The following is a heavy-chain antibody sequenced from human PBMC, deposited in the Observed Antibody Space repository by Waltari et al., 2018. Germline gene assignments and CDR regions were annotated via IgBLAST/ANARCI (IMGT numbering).Heavy chain of an antibody. J-gene: IGHJ3*02. CDR3: ASPAGPDDPFDI. V-gene: IGHV1-2*02. Sequence: QVQLVQSGAEVKKPGASVKVSCNASGYTFTGYYMNGARQAPGQGLEWMGWINPKSGGTYYGQKFQGRVTMTRDTSISTAYMELSRLRSDDTAVYYCASPAGPDDPFDIWGRGTMVTVSS. CDR1: GYTFTGYY. D-gene: IGHD3-10*01. CDR2: INPKSGGT.